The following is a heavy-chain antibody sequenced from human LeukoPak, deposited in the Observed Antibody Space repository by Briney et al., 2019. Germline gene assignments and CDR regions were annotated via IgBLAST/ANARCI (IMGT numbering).Heavy chain of an antibody. J-gene: IGHJ6*02. D-gene: IGHD3-10*01. V-gene: IGHV3-21*06. CDR3: ARSAIGYYGLDV. Sequence: DSIQGRFTISRDNAENSLYLQMNSLRAEDTAVYYCARSAIGYYGLDVWGQGTTVIVSS.